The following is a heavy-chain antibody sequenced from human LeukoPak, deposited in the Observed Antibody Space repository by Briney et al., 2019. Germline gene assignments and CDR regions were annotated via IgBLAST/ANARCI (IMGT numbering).Heavy chain of an antibody. CDR1: GFTFSSFA. Sequence: GGSLRLSCAASGFTFSSFAMHWVRQAPGKGLEWVAVISYEGTNNHYVDSVKGRFTVSRDNSKNALYLQMDSLSTEDTAVYYCARDRVAAADLDYWGQGTLVTVSS. V-gene: IGHV3-30*04. J-gene: IGHJ4*02. CDR3: ARDRVAAADLDY. CDR2: ISYEGTNN. D-gene: IGHD6-13*01.